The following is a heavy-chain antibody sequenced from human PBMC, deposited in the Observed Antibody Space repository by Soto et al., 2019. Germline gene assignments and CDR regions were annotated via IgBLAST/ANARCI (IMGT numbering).Heavy chain of an antibody. CDR3: ERDYCSSTTCSHDY. Sequence: QVQLVESGGGVVQPGRSLRLSCAASGFTFSSFAMHWVRQAPGKGLEWVAIISYDGSNKNYADSVKGRFTISRDNSKNTLYLQMNSLRAEDTAVYYCERDYCSSTTCSHDYWGQGTLATVSS. D-gene: IGHD2-2*01. CDR1: GFTFSSFA. J-gene: IGHJ4*02. V-gene: IGHV3-30*04. CDR2: ISYDGSNK.